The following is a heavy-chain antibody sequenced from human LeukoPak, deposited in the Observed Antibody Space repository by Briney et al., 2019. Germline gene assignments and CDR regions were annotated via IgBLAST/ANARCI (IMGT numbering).Heavy chain of an antibody. V-gene: IGHV3-21*01. J-gene: IGHJ3*02. CDR3: ARDDYGGNSCAFDI. D-gene: IGHD4-17*01. Sequence: GGSLRLSCAASGFTFSSYSMNWVRQAPGKGLEWVSSISSSSSYIYYADSVKGRFTISRDNAKNSLYLQMNSLRAEGTAVYYCARDDYGGNSCAFDIWGQGTMVTVSS. CDR1: GFTFSSYS. CDR2: ISSSSSYI.